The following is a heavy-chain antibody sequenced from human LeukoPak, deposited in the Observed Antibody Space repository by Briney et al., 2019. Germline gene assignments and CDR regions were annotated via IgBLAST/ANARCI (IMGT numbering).Heavy chain of an antibody. CDR3: ARDSSTYRSFDY. CDR2: IYTSGST. Sequence: KPSETLSLTCSVSGGSITSYYWSWIRQPAGKGLEWIGRIYTSGSTNYNPSLKCRVTMSVDTSKNQFSLRLSSVAAADTAVYYCARDSSTYRSFDYWGQGTLVTVSS. V-gene: IGHV4-4*07. CDR1: GGSITSYY. J-gene: IGHJ4*02.